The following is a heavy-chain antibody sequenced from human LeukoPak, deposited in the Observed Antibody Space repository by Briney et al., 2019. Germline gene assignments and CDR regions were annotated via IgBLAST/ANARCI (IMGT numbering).Heavy chain of an antibody. CDR3: ARDLSGVTGYTYGRGIDY. D-gene: IGHD5-18*01. Sequence: GGSLRLSCAASGFTFSSYSMNWVRQAPGKGLEWVANIKKDGSEKYYVDSVKGRFTITRDNAKTSLYPQMNSLRAEDTAVYYCARDLSGVTGYTYGRGIDYWGQGTLVTVSS. CDR1: GFTFSSYS. CDR2: IKKDGSEK. V-gene: IGHV3-7*01. J-gene: IGHJ4*02.